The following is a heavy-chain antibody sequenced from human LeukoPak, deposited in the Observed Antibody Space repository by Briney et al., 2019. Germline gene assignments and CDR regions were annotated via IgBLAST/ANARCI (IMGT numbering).Heavy chain of an antibody. CDR1: GDTFSDYA. V-gene: IGHV1-69*13. D-gene: IGHD2-15*01. J-gene: IGHJ4*02. CDR2: LIPVFATA. CDR3: ARDQYPSEVVVVCRLVY. Sequence: SVKVSCKASGDTFSDYAISWVRQAPGHGLDWMGALIPVFATANYAQRFQGRVTLTADEPTSTAYMELTGLTSEDTAMYYCARDQYPSEVVVVCRLVYWGQGTLVTVSS.